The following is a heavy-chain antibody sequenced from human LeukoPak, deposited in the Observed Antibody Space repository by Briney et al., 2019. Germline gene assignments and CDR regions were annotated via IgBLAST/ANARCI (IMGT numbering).Heavy chain of an antibody. D-gene: IGHD1-1*01. J-gene: IGHJ4*02. CDR1: GGSISSSSYY. V-gene: IGHV4-39*07. CDR2: IYYSGST. Sequence: PSETLSLTGTVSGGSISSSSYYWGWIRPPPGKGLEWFGSIYYSGSTYYNPSLKSRVTISVDTSKNQFSLTLSSVTAADTAVYYCAGTGTVDYWGQGTLVTVSS. CDR3: AGTGTVDY.